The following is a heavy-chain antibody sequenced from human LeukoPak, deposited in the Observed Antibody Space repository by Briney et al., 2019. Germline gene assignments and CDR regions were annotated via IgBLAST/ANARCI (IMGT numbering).Heavy chain of an antibody. J-gene: IGHJ4*02. CDR3: AKQYSSSSEMDY. V-gene: IGHV3-30*18. CDR1: GFTFSNYA. Sequence: GGSLRLSCAASGFTFSNYAMYWVRQAPGEGLEWVAVISYDGSNKYYADSVKGRFTISRDNSKNTLYLQMNSLRAEDTAVYYCAKQYSSSSEMDYWGQGTLVTVSS. D-gene: IGHD6-6*01. CDR2: ISYDGSNK.